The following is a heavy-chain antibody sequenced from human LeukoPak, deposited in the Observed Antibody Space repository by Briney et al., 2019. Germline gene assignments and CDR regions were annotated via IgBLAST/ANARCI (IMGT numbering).Heavy chain of an antibody. J-gene: IGHJ6*04. CDR3: ARGPSSVIVVVPAAISIMDV. D-gene: IGHD2-2*01. Sequence: ASVKVSCMASGYTFTGYYMHWVRQAPGQGLEWMGWINPNSGGTNYAQKFQGWVTMTRDTSISTAYMELSRLRSDDTAVYYCARGPSSVIVVVPAAISIMDVWGKGTTVTVSS. CDR2: INPNSGGT. V-gene: IGHV1-2*04. CDR1: GYTFTGYY.